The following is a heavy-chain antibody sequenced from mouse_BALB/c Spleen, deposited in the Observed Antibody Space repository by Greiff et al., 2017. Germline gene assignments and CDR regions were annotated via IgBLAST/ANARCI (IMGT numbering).Heavy chain of an antibody. J-gene: IGHJ4*01. CDR1: GYTFTSYW. CDR3: ARSRYDVGAMDY. CDR2: INPSTGYT. Sequence: VQLQQSGAELAKPGASVKMSCKASGYTFTSYWMHWVKQRPGQGLEWIGYINPSTGYTEYNQKFKDKATLTADKSSSTAYMQLSSLTSEDSAVYYCARSRYDVGAMDYWGQGTSVTVSS. D-gene: IGHD2-14*01. V-gene: IGHV1-7*01.